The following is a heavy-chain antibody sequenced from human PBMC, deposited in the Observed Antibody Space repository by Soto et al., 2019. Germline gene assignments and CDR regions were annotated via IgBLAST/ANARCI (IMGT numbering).Heavy chain of an antibody. J-gene: IGHJ4*02. D-gene: IGHD2-15*01. Sequence: QITLKESGPTLVKPTQTLTLTCTFAGFSLTSSGVGVGWIRQSPGKVLEHLALIYWDDDKRYSPSLKSRLTSTKDISENQVVLKMTNMAPTDTCTYYWTRSRGSLDYWGQGAHVTVSS. CDR1: GFSLTSSGVG. V-gene: IGHV2-5*02. CDR3: TRSRGSLDY. CDR2: IYWDDDK.